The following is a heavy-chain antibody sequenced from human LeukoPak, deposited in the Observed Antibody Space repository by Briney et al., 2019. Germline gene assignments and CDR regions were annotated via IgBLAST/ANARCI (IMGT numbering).Heavy chain of an antibody. J-gene: IGHJ4*02. CDR2: INWNGDSI. D-gene: IGHD1-26*01. V-gene: IGHV3-20*04. Sequence: GGSLRLSCAASGFTFSSYGMSWVRQVPGKGPQWVSGINWNGDSIGYADSVKGRFSISRDNAENSLYLQMNSLRAEDTALYYCARDYGGSYSLFDYWGQGTLVTVSS. CDR3: ARDYGGSYSLFDY. CDR1: GFTFSSYG.